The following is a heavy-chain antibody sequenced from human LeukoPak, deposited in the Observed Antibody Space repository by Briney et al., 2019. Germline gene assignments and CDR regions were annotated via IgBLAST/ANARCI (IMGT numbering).Heavy chain of an antibody. J-gene: IGHJ4*02. V-gene: IGHV3-33*01. CDR3: ARGRLEYYYDSSGYRPVDY. Sequence: GGSLRLSCAASGFTFSSYGMHWVRQAPGKGLEWVAVTWYDGSNKYYADSVKGRFTISRDNSKNTLYLQMNSLRAEDTAVYYCARGRLEYYYDSSGYRPVDYWGQGTLVTVSS. CDR1: GFTFSSYG. CDR2: TWYDGSNK. D-gene: IGHD3-22*01.